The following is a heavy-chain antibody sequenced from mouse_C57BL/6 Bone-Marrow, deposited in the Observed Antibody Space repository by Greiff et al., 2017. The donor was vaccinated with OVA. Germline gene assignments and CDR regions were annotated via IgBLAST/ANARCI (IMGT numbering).Heavy chain of an antibody. CDR3: ARHEGGHYSLDY. J-gene: IGHJ2*01. D-gene: IGHD2-12*01. V-gene: IGHV1-62-2*01. Sequence: VQLQESGAELVKPGASVKLSCKASGYTFTEYTIHWVKQRPGQGLEWIGWFYPGSGSIKYNEKFKDKATLTADNSSNTVYMELSRLTSEDSAVYFCARHEGGHYSLDYWGQGTTLTVSS. CDR2: FYPGSGSI. CDR1: GYTFTEYT.